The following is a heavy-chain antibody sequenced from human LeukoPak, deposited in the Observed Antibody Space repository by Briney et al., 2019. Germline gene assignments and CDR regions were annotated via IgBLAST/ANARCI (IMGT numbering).Heavy chain of an antibody. Sequence: PSETLSLTCAVSGGSIGSGDWWNWVRQPPGKGLEWIGDIFHSGSTNYNPSLKSRVTISVDKSKNQFSLKLSSVTAAGTAVYYCARATWTHFGYWGQGTLVTVYS. CDR3: ARATWTHFGY. J-gene: IGHJ4*02. CDR2: IFHSGST. V-gene: IGHV4-4*02. D-gene: IGHD3/OR15-3a*01. CDR1: GGSIGSGDW.